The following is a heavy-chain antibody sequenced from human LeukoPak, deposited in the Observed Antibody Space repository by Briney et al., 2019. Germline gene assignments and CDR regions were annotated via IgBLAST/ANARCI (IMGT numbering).Heavy chain of an antibody. CDR1: GGSISSGSYY. CDR2: IYTSGST. CDR3: ARVVFGWFGELGYFQH. V-gene: IGHV4-61*02. D-gene: IGHD3-10*01. Sequence: SQTLSLTCTVSGGSISSGSYYWSWIRQPAGKGLEWIGRIYTSGSTNYNPSLKSRVTISVDTSKNQFSLKLSSVTAADTAVYYCARVVFGWFGELGYFQHWGQGTLVTVSS. J-gene: IGHJ1*01.